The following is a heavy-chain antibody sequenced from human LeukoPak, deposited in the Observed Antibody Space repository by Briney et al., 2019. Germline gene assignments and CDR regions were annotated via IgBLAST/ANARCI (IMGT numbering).Heavy chain of an antibody. V-gene: IGHV3-30*02. Sequence: GGSLRLSCAASGFTFSSYGMHWVRQAPGKGLEWVAFIRYDGSNKYYADSVKGRFTISRDNSKNTLYLQMNSLRAEDTAVYYCAKGPHYYRSGSFVDYWGQGTLVTVSS. CDR1: GFTFSSYG. CDR2: IRYDGSNK. CDR3: AKGPHYYRSGSFVDY. J-gene: IGHJ4*02. D-gene: IGHD3-10*01.